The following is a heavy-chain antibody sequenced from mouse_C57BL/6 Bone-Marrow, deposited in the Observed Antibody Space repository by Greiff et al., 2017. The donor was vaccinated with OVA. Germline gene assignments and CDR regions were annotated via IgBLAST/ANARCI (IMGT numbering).Heavy chain of an antibody. Sequence: QVQLQQPGAELVKPGASVKLSCKASGYTFTSYWMHWVKQRPGQGLEWIGMIHPNSGSTNYNEKFKRKATLTVDKSSSTAYMQRSSLTSEDSAVYYCASFNWEQFADWGQGTLVTVAA. D-gene: IGHD4-1*01. V-gene: IGHV1-64*01. J-gene: IGHJ3*01. CDR1: GYTFTSYW. CDR2: IHPNSGST. CDR3: ASFNWEQFAD.